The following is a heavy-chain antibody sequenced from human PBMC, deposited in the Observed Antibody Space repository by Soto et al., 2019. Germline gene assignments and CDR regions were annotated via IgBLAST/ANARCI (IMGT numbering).Heavy chain of an antibody. J-gene: IGHJ6*03. CDR3: AKAATVTSVYYMDV. D-gene: IGHD4-17*01. CDR1: GFIFSSYA. CDR2: ISGSSGTK. V-gene: IGHV3-23*01. Sequence: WGSLRLSCAASGFIFSSYAMRWVRQAPGRGLEWVSAISGSSGTKYYADSVKGRFTISRDNSENTLYLQMNGLTDADTAVYYCAKAATVTSVYYMDVWGKGTTVTVSS.